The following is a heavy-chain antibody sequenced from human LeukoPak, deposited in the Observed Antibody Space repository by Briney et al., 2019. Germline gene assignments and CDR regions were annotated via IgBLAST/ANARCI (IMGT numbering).Heavy chain of an antibody. CDR1: GFSFNSYS. Sequence: PGGFLRLSCAGSGFSFNSYSMNWVRQAPGKGLEWVSYINSGSTSIHYADSVKGRFTISRDNSKNTLYLQMNSLRAEDTAVYYCARESEGNAFDIWGQGTMVTVSS. CDR3: ARESEGNAFDI. V-gene: IGHV3-48*01. CDR2: INSGSTSI. J-gene: IGHJ3*02.